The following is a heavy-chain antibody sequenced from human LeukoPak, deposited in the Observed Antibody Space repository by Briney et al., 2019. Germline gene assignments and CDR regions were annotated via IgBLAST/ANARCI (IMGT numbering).Heavy chain of an antibody. J-gene: IGHJ3*02. Sequence: SETLSLTCTVSGGSISSGSYYWSWIRQHPGKGLEWIGYIYYSGSTYYNPSLKRRVTLSVDTSENPFSLKLTSVPAADTAVYYCASLRTTVTSAAFDIWGQGTVVTVSS. CDR2: IYYSGST. V-gene: IGHV4-31*03. D-gene: IGHD4-17*01. CDR1: GGSISSGSYY. CDR3: ASLRTTVTSAAFDI.